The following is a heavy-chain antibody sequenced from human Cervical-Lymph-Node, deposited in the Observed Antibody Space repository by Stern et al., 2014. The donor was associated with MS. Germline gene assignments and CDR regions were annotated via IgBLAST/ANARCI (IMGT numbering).Heavy chain of an antibody. V-gene: IGHV3-30-3*01. CDR3: ARDRDEGSDTFDY. J-gene: IGHJ4*02. Sequence: HVQLVQSVGGVVQPGRSLRLSCAASGFTFSSYAMHWVRQAPGKGLDWVAVIADDGSNKYYADSVQGRFPCARYNSNNTLYLQMNSLRGEDTAVYYCARDRDEGSDTFDYWGQGTLVTVSS. CDR1: GFTFSSYA. CDR2: IADDGSNK. D-gene: IGHD5-24*01.